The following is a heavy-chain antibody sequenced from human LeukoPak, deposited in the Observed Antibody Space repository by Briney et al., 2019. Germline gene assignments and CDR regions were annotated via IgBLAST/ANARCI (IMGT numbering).Heavy chain of an antibody. CDR2: ISSSSSYI. CDR1: GFTFSSYS. Sequence: GGSLRLSCAASGFTFSSYSMNWVRQAPGKGLEWVSSISSSSSYIYYADSVKGRFTISRDNAKNSLYLQMNSLRAEDTAVYYCTTDPPYCSGGSCYNLDYWGQGTLVTVSS. J-gene: IGHJ4*02. D-gene: IGHD2-15*01. V-gene: IGHV3-21*01. CDR3: TTDPPYCSGGSCYNLDY.